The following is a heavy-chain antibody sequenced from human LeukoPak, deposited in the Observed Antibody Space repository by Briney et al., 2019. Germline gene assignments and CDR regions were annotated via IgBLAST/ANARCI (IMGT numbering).Heavy chain of an antibody. Sequence: ASVKVSCKASGYTFISYGIAWVRQAPRQGLDWMGWISPYNGNTNYAQKFQGRVTMTTDTSTSTAYMELRSLRSDDTAVFYCARDGYFDYWGQGTLVTVSS. CDR1: GYTFISYG. CDR2: ISPYNGNT. J-gene: IGHJ4*02. V-gene: IGHV1-18*01. CDR3: ARDGYFDY.